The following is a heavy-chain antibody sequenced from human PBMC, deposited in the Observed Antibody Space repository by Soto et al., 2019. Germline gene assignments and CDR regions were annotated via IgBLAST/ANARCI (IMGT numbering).Heavy chain of an antibody. CDR2: IIPVFGTP. CDR1: GGSLSNYG. CDR3: ARGDATKIVVTTYYGMDV. J-gene: IGHJ6*02. V-gene: IGHV1-69*12. D-gene: IGHD3-22*01. Sequence: QVQLVQSGAEVKKPGSSVKVSCKASGGSLSNYGISWVRQAPGQGLEWMGAIIPVFGTPNYAQKFQDRVTITAXEXTXTXXMEVRSLTSEDTAVYYWARGDATKIVVTTYYGMDVWGQGTTVTVSS.